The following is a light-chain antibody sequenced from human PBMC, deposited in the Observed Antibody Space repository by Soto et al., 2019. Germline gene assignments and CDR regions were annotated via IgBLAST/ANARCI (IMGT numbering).Light chain of an antibody. J-gene: IGKJ4*01. Sequence: EMVLTQSPATLSLSPGERATLSCRASQSVSSYLAWYQQKPGQALRLLIYDASNRATGIPARFSGSGSGTDFTLTISSLEPEDFAVYYCQQRSNWPLTFGGGTKVDI. CDR3: QQRSNWPLT. V-gene: IGKV3-11*01. CDR2: DAS. CDR1: QSVSSY.